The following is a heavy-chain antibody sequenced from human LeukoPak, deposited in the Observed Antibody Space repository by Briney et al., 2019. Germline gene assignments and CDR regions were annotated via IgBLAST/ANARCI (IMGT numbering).Heavy chain of an antibody. CDR3: AKGSSGSYFRQGPFFDY. CDR2: ISYDGSNK. J-gene: IGHJ4*02. V-gene: IGHV3-30*18. Sequence: GRSLRLSCAASGFTFSSYGMHWVRQAPGKGLEWVAVISYDGSNKYYADSVKGRFTISRDNSKNTLYLQMNSLRAEDTAVYYCAKGSSGSYFRQGPFFDYWGQGTLVTVSS. D-gene: IGHD1-26*01. CDR1: GFTFSSYG.